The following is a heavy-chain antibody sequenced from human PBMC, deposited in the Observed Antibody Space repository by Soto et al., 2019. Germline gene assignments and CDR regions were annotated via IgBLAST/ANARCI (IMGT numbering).Heavy chain of an antibody. CDR1: GFTFSNAW. V-gene: IGHV3-15*07. Sequence: GGSLRLSYAASGFTFSNAWINWVRQAPGKGLEWVGRVKSKNDGGTTDFAAPVKGRFAISRDDSKNMVYLEMNSLQTEDTAIYYCTTDSYITSIIVRFDYWGHGTLVTVSS. J-gene: IGHJ4*01. D-gene: IGHD3-22*01. CDR2: VKSKNDGGTT. CDR3: TTDSYITSIIVRFDY.